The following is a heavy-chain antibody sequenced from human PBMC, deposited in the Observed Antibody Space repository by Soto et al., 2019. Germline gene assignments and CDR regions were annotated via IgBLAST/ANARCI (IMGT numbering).Heavy chain of an antibody. D-gene: IGHD6-13*01. V-gene: IGHV3-66*01. CDR1: GFTVSSNY. J-gene: IGHJ6*02. Sequence: PGGSLRLSCAASGFTVSSNYMSWVRQAPGKGLEWVSVIYSGGSTYYADSVKGRSTISRDNSKNTLYLQMNSLRAEDTAVYYCAKDPWVPVAAAGTSSDYYYGMDVWGQGTTVTVSS. CDR2: IYSGGST. CDR3: AKDPWVPVAAAGTSSDYYYGMDV.